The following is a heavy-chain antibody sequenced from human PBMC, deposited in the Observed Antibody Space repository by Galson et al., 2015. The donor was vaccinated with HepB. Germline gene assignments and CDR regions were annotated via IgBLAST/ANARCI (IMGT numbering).Heavy chain of an antibody. V-gene: IGHV2-5*01. Sequence: ALVKPTQTLTLTCTFSGFSLSTSGVGAGWIRQPPGKALEWLALIYWNDDKRHSPSLNSRLNITRDTSKNQVVLTMTNVDPVDTATYYCAHRIYDSSGERFDYWGQGTLVTVSS. D-gene: IGHD3-22*01. CDR1: GFSLSTSGVG. CDR3: AHRIYDSSGERFDY. J-gene: IGHJ4*02. CDR2: IYWNDDK.